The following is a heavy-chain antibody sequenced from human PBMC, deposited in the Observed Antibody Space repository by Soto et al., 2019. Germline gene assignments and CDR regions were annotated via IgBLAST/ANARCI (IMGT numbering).Heavy chain of an antibody. CDR2: IYYSGSP. V-gene: IGHV4-31*03. D-gene: IGHD2-2*01. Sequence: QVQLQESGPGLVTPSQTLSLTCTVSGDSISSGTYFWTWISQHPEKGLEWLGSIYYSGSPYYNPSLKHRNTISVDTSNNPFSLKLTSVTAAHTAVYYCARVICTSSTCYFPGGFDPRGRGTLFTVSA. CDR3: ARVICTSSTCYFPGGFDP. CDR1: GDSISSGTYF. J-gene: IGHJ5*02.